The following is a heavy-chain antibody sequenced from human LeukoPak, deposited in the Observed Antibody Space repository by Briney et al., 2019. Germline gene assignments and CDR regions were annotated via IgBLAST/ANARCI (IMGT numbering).Heavy chain of an antibody. D-gene: IGHD6-13*01. J-gene: IGHJ5*02. CDR2: IYYSGST. CDR3: ARESSLGWFDP. V-gene: IGHV4-59*01. Sequence: SETLSLTCTVSGGSISSYYWSWIRQPPGKGLEWIGYIYYSGSTNYNPSLKSRVTISVDTSKNQFSLKLSSVTAPDTAVYYCARESSLGWFDPWGQRTLVTVSS. CDR1: GGSISSYY.